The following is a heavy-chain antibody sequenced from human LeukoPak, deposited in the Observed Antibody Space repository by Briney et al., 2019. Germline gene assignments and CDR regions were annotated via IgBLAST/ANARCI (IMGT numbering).Heavy chain of an antibody. CDR2: ISAYNGNT. Sequence: ASVKVSCKASGYTFTSYGISWVRQAPGQGLEWMGWISAYNGNTNYAQKLQGRVTMTTDTSTSTAYMGLRSLRSDDTAVYYCARDHDYYDSSGYYDYWGQGTLVTVSS. CDR3: ARDHDYYDSSGYYDY. D-gene: IGHD3-22*01. J-gene: IGHJ4*02. CDR1: GYTFTSYG. V-gene: IGHV1-18*01.